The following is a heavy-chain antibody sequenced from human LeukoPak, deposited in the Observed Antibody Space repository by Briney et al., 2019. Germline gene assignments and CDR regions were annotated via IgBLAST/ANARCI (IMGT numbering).Heavy chain of an antibody. CDR2: ISTGGDST. CDR1: GFTFSSYA. Sequence: PGGSLRLSCAASGFTFSSYAMYWVRQAPGKGLEWVSGISTGGDSTYYADSVKGRFTISRDNSKNTLYLQMNSLGAEDTAVYYCAKDPSGLDYLDYWGQGTLVTVSA. J-gene: IGHJ4*02. CDR3: AKDPSGLDYLDY. V-gene: IGHV3-23*01.